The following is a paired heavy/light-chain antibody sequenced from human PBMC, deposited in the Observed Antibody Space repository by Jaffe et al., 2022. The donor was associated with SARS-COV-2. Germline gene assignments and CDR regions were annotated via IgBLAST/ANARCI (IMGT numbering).Heavy chain of an antibody. D-gene: IGHD3-22*01. V-gene: IGHV3-7*03. CDR3: ARDGDRNSYDNRVPRSYYLDY. CDR2: IEQHTRER. CDR1: GFTFGDYW. J-gene: IGHJ4*02. Sequence: EVQLMESGGGLVQPGGSLRLSCAASGFTFGDYWMSWVRQAPGKGLEWVANIEQHTRERWYVDSVKGRFTISRDNAKNSLFLQMNSLRAEDTAIYYCARDGDRNSYDNRVPRSYYLDYWGQGSLVTVSS.
Light chain of an antibody. CDR2: DNN. CDR3: GTWDSSLSVGV. CDR1: NSNIGNNY. V-gene: IGLV1-51*01. Sequence: QSVLTQPPSVSAAPGQKVTISCSGSNSNIGNNYVSWYQQLPGTAPKVLIHDNNKRPSGIPDRFSGSKSGTSATLGITGLQTGDEADYYCGTWDSSLSVGVFGGGTKLTVL. J-gene: IGLJ3*02.